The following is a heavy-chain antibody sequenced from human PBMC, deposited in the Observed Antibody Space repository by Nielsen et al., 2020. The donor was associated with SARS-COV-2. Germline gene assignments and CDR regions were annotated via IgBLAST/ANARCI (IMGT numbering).Heavy chain of an antibody. D-gene: IGHD2-15*01. J-gene: IGHJ4*02. CDR1: GFIFSDYS. V-gene: IGHV3-33*01. CDR3: AREWWGFDS. CDR2: IWNDASHK. Sequence: GESLKISCAASGFIFSDYSMHWVRQAPGKGLEWVSFIWNDASHKYYTDSVKGRFTVSRDNSKRTLYLQMNSLRAEDTAVYYCAREWWGFDSWGQGTLVTVSS.